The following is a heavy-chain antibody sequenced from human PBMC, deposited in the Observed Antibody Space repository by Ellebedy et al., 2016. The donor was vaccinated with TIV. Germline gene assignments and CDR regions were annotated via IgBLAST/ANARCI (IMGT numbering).Heavy chain of an antibody. Sequence: GESLKISCEASGFSFRTYGMHWVRQAPGKGLEWVAGIWYDGSNKKYADSVKGRFTISRDNSNNTLYLQMNSLRAEDTAIYYCARDTDNFDSSGYYFDHWGQGTLVTVSS. V-gene: IGHV3-33*01. J-gene: IGHJ4*02. CDR1: GFSFRTYG. CDR2: IWYDGSNK. D-gene: IGHD3-22*01. CDR3: ARDTDNFDSSGYYFDH.